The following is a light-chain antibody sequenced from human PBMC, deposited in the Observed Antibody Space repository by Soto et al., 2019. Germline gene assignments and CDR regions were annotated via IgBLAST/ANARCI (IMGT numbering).Light chain of an antibody. CDR3: QQYGTSPYT. V-gene: IGKV3-20*01. CDR1: QRVTSNY. J-gene: IGKJ2*01. Sequence: EIVLTQSPGTLSLSPGERATLSCRASQRVTSNYLAWYQQKPGQAPRLLICGASSRATGIPDRFSGSGSGTDFTITITRLEPEDFAVYYCQQYGTSPYTFGQGTKVEIK. CDR2: GAS.